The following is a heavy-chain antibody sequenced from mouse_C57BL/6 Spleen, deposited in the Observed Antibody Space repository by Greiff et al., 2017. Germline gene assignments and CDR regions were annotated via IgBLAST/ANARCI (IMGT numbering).Heavy chain of an antibody. CDR3: AMNYDYDGFAY. D-gene: IGHD2-4*01. CDR1: GFTFSDYG. J-gene: IGHJ3*01. CDR2: ISSGSSTI. V-gene: IGHV5-17*01. Sequence: EVKLMESGGGLVKPGGSLKLSCAASGFTFSDYGMHWVRQAPEKGLEWVAYISSGSSTIYYADTVKGRFTISRDNAKNTLFLQMTSLRSEDTAMYYCAMNYDYDGFAYWGQGTLVTVSA.